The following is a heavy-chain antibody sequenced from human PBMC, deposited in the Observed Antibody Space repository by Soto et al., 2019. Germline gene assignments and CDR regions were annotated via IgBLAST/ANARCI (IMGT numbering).Heavy chain of an antibody. Sequence: EVQLVESGGGLVQPGGSLRLSCAASGFTFSSYWMSWVRQAPGKGLEWVANIKQDGSEKYYVDSVKGRVTISRDNAKNSLYRQMNSLRAEDTAVYYCARGAKQQMVDYWGQGTLVTVSS. D-gene: IGHD6-13*01. V-gene: IGHV3-7*03. CDR3: ARGAKQQMVDY. CDR1: GFTFSSYW. CDR2: IKQDGSEK. J-gene: IGHJ4*02.